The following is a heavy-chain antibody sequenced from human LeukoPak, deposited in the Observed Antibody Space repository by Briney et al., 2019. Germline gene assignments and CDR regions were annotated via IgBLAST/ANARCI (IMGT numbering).Heavy chain of an antibody. D-gene: IGHD3-22*01. CDR2: IYYSGST. V-gene: IGHV4-59*01. J-gene: IGHJ4*02. CDR1: GGSISSYY. CDR3: ARDYYDSSGYPLRYFDY. Sequence: SETLSLTCTVSGGSISSYYWNWIRQPPGKGLEWIGYIYYSGSTNYNPSLKSRVTISVDTSKNQFSLKLSSVTAADTAVYYCARDYYDSSGYPLRYFDYWGQGTLVTVSS.